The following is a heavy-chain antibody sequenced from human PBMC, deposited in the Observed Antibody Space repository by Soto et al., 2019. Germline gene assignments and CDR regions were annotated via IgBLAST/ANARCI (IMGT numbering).Heavy chain of an antibody. V-gene: IGHV4-34*01. CDR2: INHSGST. D-gene: IGHD5-12*01. Sequence: QVQLQQWGAGLLKPSETLSLTCAVYGGSFSGYYWSWIRQPPGKGLEWIGEINHSGSTNYNPSLKRRVTISVDTSKNQFSLKLSSVIAADTAVYYCARSRRDGYNFRGLTMDYWGQGTLVTVSS. J-gene: IGHJ4*02. CDR3: ARSRRDGYNFRGLTMDY. CDR1: GGSFSGYY.